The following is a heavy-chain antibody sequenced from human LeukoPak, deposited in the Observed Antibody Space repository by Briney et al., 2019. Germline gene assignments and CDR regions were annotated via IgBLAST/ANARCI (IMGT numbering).Heavy chain of an antibody. CDR2: IYYSGST. Sequence: SETLSLTCTVSGGSISSYYWSWIRQPPGKGLEWIGYIYYSGSTNYNPSLKSRVTISVDTSKNQFSLKLSSVTAADTAVYYCARGNRWELDIDYWGQGTLVTVSS. CDR1: GGSISSYY. D-gene: IGHD1-26*01. J-gene: IGHJ4*02. CDR3: ARGNRWELDIDY. V-gene: IGHV4-59*01.